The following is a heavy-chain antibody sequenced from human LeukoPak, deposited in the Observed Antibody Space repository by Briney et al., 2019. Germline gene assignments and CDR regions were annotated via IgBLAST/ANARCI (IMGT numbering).Heavy chain of an antibody. Sequence: SETLSLTCTVSGGSISSYYWSWIRQPPGKGLEWIGYIYYSWSTNYNPSLKRRVTISVDTSKNQFSLKLSSVTAADTAVYYCARGGNYYDSSGYYFDYWGQGTLVTVSS. D-gene: IGHD3-22*01. CDR2: IYYSWST. J-gene: IGHJ4*02. CDR3: ARGGNYYDSSGYYFDY. CDR1: GGSISSYY. V-gene: IGHV4-59*01.